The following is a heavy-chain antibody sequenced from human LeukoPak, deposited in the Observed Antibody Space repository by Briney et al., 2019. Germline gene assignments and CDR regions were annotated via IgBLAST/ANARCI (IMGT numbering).Heavy chain of an antibody. J-gene: IGHJ4*02. CDR2: INHSGST. V-gene: IGHV4-34*01. Sequence: SETLSLTCAVYGGSFSGYYWSWIRQPPGKGLEWIGEINHSGSTNYNPSLKSRVTISVDTSKNQFSLKLSSVTAADTAVYYCARGRRGPGYWGQGTLVTVSS. CDR1: GGSFSGYY. D-gene: IGHD3-10*01. CDR3: ARGRRGPGY.